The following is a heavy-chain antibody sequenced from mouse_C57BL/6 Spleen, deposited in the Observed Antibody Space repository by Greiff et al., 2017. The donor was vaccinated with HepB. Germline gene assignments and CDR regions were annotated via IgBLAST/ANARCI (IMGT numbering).Heavy chain of an antibody. D-gene: IGHD2-2*01. Sequence: QVQLQQSGAELVRPGTSVKVSCKASGYAFTNYLIEWVKQRPGQGLEWIGVINPGSGGTNYNEKFKGKATLTADKSSSTAYMQLSSLTSEDSAVYFCARWLYGYDMGFAYWGQGTLVTVSA. CDR2: INPGSGGT. J-gene: IGHJ3*01. CDR1: GYAFTNYL. CDR3: ARWLYGYDMGFAY. V-gene: IGHV1-54*01.